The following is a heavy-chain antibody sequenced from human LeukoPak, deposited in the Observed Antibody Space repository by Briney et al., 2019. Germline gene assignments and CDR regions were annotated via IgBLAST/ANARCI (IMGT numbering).Heavy chain of an antibody. CDR3: ARDSMITFGGVIVEYYFDY. V-gene: IGHV4-61*01. Sequence: SETLSLTCTVSGGPVSSGSYYWSWIRQPPGTGLECIGYIYYSGSTNYNPSLKSRVTISVDTSKNQFSLKLSSVTAADTAVYYCARDSMITFGGVIVEYYFDYWGQGTLVTVSS. J-gene: IGHJ4*02. D-gene: IGHD3-16*02. CDR1: GGPVSSGSYY. CDR2: IYYSGST.